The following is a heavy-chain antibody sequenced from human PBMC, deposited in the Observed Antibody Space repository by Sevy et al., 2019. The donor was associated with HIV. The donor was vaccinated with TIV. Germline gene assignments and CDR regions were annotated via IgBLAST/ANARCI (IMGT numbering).Heavy chain of an antibody. D-gene: IGHD1-1*01. Sequence: GESLKISCKGSGYSFTSYWIGWVRQMPGKGLEWMGIIYPGDSDTRYSPSFQGQVTISADKSINTAYLQWSSLKASDTAMYYCARQDPTYYYGMDVWGRGTTVTVSS. V-gene: IGHV5-51*01. CDR3: ARQDPTYYYGMDV. J-gene: IGHJ6*02. CDR1: GYSFTSYW. CDR2: IYPGDSDT.